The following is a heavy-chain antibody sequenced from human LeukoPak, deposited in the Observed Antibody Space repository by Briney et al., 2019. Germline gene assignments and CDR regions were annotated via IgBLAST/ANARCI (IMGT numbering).Heavy chain of an antibody. CDR3: ARTTSYYHGMDV. D-gene: IGHD1-1*01. J-gene: IGHJ6*02. V-gene: IGHV1-2*04. CDR2: INPSSGGT. CDR1: GYTFTGYY. Sequence: ASVKVSCKASGYTFTGYYMHWVRQAPGQGLEWMGWINPSSGGTNYAQKFQGCVTMTRDMSINTAYMELSRLTSDDTAVYYCARTTSYYHGMDVWGQGTTVTVSS.